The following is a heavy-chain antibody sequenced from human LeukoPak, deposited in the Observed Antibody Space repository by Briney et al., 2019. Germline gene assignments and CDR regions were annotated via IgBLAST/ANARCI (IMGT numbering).Heavy chain of an antibody. CDR1: GGSFSGYY. CDR3: ARAFIRYYDFWSGYYTGWFDP. CDR2: INHSGST. D-gene: IGHD3-3*01. Sequence: SETLSLTCAVYGGSFSGYYWGWIRQPPGKGLEWIGEINHSGSTNYNPSLKSRVTISVDTSKNQFSLKLSSVTAADTAVYYCARAFIRYYDFWSGYYTGWFDPWGQGTLVTVSS. J-gene: IGHJ5*02. V-gene: IGHV4-34*01.